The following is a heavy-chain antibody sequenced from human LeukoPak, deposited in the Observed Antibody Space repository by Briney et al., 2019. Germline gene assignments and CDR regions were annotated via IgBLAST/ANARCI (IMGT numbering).Heavy chain of an antibody. CDR3: ARVPPPYYYDRSGPFDY. J-gene: IGHJ4*02. CDR2: ISTTNGAT. CDR1: GYTFTSYG. V-gene: IGHV1-18*01. Sequence: GASVKVSCKASGYTFTSYGISWVRQAPGQGLEWMGWISTTNGATMSAQKFQGRVTMTTDRFTSTAHMELRSLKSDDTALYYCARVPPPYYYDRSGPFDYWGQGTLVTVSS. D-gene: IGHD3-22*01.